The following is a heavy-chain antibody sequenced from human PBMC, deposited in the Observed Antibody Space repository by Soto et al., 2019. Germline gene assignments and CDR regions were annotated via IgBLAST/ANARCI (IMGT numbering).Heavy chain of an antibody. CDR2: IYYST. Sequence: PSETLSLTCTVSGGSISGYYWSWIRRPPGKGLEWIGYIYYSTNYNPSLKSRVTISVDTSKNQLSLKLTSVTAADTAVYYCARTSPVAGGFDYWGQGTLVTVSS. J-gene: IGHJ4*02. V-gene: IGHV4-59*01. CDR3: ARTSPVAGGFDY. D-gene: IGHD6-19*01. CDR1: GGSISGYY.